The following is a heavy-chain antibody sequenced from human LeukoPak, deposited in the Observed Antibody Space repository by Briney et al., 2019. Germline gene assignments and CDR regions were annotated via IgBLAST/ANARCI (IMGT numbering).Heavy chain of an antibody. V-gene: IGHV4-39*07. CDR1: GGSISSSSYY. D-gene: IGHD3-22*01. Sequence: SETLSLTCTVSGGSISSSSYYWGWIRQPPGKGLEWIGSIYYSGSTYYNPSLKNRVTISVDTSKNQFSLKLSSVTAADTAVYYCARAENYYYDSSGYYDPFDYWGQGTLVTVSS. J-gene: IGHJ4*02. CDR2: IYYSGST. CDR3: ARAENYYYDSSGYYDPFDY.